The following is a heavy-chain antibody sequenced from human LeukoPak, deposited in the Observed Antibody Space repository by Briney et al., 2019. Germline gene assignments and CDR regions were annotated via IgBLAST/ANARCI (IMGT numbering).Heavy chain of an antibody. CDR1: GFTFSSYG. CDR3: AKAAAGQLNWFDP. Sequence: GGSLRLSCAASGFTFSSYGMYWVRQAPGKGLEWVAVISYDGSNKYYADSVKGRFTISRDNSKNTLYLQMNSLRAEDTAVYYCAKAAAGQLNWFDPWGQGTLVTVSS. V-gene: IGHV3-30*18. CDR2: ISYDGSNK. D-gene: IGHD6-13*01. J-gene: IGHJ5*02.